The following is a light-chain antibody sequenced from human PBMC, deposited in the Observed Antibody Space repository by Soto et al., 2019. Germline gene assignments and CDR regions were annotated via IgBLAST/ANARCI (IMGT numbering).Light chain of an antibody. J-gene: IGLJ2*01. CDR2: EGS. CDR3: CSYAGVSTFVV. Sequence: QSVLTQPASVSGSPGQSITISCTGTSSDVGSYNLVSWYQHHPGKAPRLMIYEGSKRPSGVSNRFSGSKSGNTASLTISGRQADDEADYYCCSYAGVSTFVVFGGGTKVTVL. V-gene: IGLV2-23*03. CDR1: SSDVGSYNL.